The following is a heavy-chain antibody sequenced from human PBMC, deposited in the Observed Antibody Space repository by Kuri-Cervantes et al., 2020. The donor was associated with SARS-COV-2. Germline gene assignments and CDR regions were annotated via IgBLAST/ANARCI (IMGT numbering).Heavy chain of an antibody. Sequence: GESLKISCAASGFTFSSYAMHWVRQAPGKGLEWVAVISYDGSNKYYADSVKGRFTISRDNSKNTLYLQMNSLRAEDTAVHYCARPQGYCSGGSCPDAFDILGQGTMVTVSS. CDR1: GFTFSSYA. D-gene: IGHD2-15*01. V-gene: IGHV3-30-3*01. CDR3: ARPQGYCSGGSCPDAFDI. J-gene: IGHJ3*02. CDR2: ISYDGSNK.